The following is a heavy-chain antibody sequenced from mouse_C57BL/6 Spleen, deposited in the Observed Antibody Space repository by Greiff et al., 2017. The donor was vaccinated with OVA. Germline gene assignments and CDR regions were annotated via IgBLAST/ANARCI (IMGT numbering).Heavy chain of an antibody. J-gene: IGHJ2*01. CDR1: GYAFSSSW. V-gene: IGHV1-82*01. CDR2: IYPGDGDT. D-gene: IGHD3-3*01. CDR3: ARERDPYYFDY. Sequence: VKLVESGPELVKPGASVKISCKASGYAFSSSWMNWVKQRPGKGLEWIGRIYPGDGDTNYNGKFKGKATLTADKSSSTAYMQLSSLTSEDSAVYFCARERDPYYFDYWGQGTTLTVSS.